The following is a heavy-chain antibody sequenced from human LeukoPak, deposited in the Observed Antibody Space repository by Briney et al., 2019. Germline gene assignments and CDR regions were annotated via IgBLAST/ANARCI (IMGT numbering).Heavy chain of an antibody. D-gene: IGHD3-22*01. CDR3: ASVVTGGEDY. V-gene: IGHV4-34*01. CDR2: INHSGST. Sequence: SETLSHTCAVYGGSFSGYYWSCIRQPPGKGLEWIGEINHSGSTNYNPSLKSRVTISVDTSKNQFSLKLSSVTAADTAVYYCASVVTGGEDYWGQGTLVTVSS. CDR1: GGSFSGYY. J-gene: IGHJ4*02.